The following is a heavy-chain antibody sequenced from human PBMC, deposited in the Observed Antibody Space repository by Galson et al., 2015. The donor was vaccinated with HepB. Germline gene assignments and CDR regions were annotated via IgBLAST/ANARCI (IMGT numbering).Heavy chain of an antibody. CDR3: AKVGRAAITMIVAVLYYFDY. CDR2: ISGSGGST. V-gene: IGHV3-23*01. D-gene: IGHD3-22*01. CDR1: GFTFSSYA. Sequence: SLRLSCAASGFTFSSYAMSWVRQAPGKGLEWVSAISGSGGSTYYADSVKGRFTISRDNSKNTLYLQMNSLRAEDAAVYYCAKVGRAAITMIVAVLYYFDYWGQGTLVTVSS. J-gene: IGHJ4*02.